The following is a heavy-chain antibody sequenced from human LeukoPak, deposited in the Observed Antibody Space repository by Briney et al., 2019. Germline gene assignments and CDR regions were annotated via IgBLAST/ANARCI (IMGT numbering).Heavy chain of an antibody. CDR1: GGSLSSYY. CDR3: ARDRWGSLSFFDY. D-gene: IGHD3-16*01. V-gene: IGHV4-59*01. Sequence: SETLSLNCTVSGGSLSSYYWSWIRQPPGKGLGWIGYIYYSGSTNYNPSLKSRVTISVDTSKNQFSLKLSSVTAADTAVYYCARDRWGSLSFFDYWGQGTLVTVSS. CDR2: IYYSGST. J-gene: IGHJ4*02.